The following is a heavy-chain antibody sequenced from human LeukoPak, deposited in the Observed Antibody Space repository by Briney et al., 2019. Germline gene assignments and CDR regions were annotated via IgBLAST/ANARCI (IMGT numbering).Heavy chain of an antibody. Sequence: ASVKVSCKASGYTFTSYDINWVRQATGQGLEWMGWMNPNSGNTGYAQKFQGRVTITRNTSISTAYMELGSLRSEDTAVYYCARVVKRGYNWFDPWGQGTLVTVSS. V-gene: IGHV1-8*03. CDR3: ARVVKRGYNWFDP. D-gene: IGHD3-22*01. CDR1: GYTFTSYD. CDR2: MNPNSGNT. J-gene: IGHJ5*02.